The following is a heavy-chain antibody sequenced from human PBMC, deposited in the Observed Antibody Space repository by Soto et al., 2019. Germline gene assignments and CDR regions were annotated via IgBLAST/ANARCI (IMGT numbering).Heavy chain of an antibody. D-gene: IGHD3-3*01. J-gene: IGHJ6*02. CDR1: GGSISSYY. CDR2: IYYSGST. CDR3: ARDRLLEWNYYYYGMDV. V-gene: IGHV4-59*01. Sequence: PSETLSLTCTVSGGSISSYYWSWIRQPPGKGLEWIGYIYYSGSTNYNPSLKSRVTISVDTSKNQFSLKLSSVTAADTAVYYCARDRLLEWNYYYYGMDVWGQGTTVTVSS.